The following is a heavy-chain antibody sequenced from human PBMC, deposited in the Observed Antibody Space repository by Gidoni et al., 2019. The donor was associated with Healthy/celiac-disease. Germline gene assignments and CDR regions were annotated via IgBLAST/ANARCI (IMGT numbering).Heavy chain of an antibody. CDR3: AKDKGLRVPFDY. J-gene: IGHJ4*01. V-gene: IGHV3-23*01. CDR1: VFPFSSYA. CDR2: ISGSGGST. Sequence: VQLLASGGGLLQPGGSLRLSRAPSVFPFSSYAMSWVRQAPGKGLEWVSAISGSGGSTYYADSVKGRFTISRDNSKNTLYLQMNSLRAEDTAVYYCAKDKGLRVPFDYWGQGTLVTVSS.